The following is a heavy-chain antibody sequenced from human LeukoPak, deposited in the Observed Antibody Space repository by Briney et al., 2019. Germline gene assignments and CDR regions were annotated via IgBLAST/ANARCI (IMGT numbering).Heavy chain of an antibody. D-gene: IGHD3-3*01. Sequence: SDTLSLTCTVSGGSISSYYWSWIRQPPGKGLEWIGYIYYSGSTNYNPSLKSRVTISVDTSKNQFSLKLSSVTAADTAVYYCARAYDFWSGYLGYFDYWGQGTLVTVSS. CDR1: GGSISSYY. V-gene: IGHV4-59*07. CDR2: IYYSGST. J-gene: IGHJ4*02. CDR3: ARAYDFWSGYLGYFDY.